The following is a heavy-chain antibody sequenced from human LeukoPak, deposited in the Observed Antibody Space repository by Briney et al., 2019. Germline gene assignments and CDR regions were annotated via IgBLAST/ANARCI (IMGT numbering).Heavy chain of an antibody. V-gene: IGHV3-7*01. CDR3: ARDQGALDI. CDR1: GFTFSHYW. J-gene: IGHJ3*02. CDR2: IKQDGSEK. Sequence: GGSLRLSCAASGFTFSHYWISWVRQAPGEGLEWLANIKQDGSEKYYVDSVKGRFTISRDNAKNSLYLQMNSQRAEDTAIYYCARDQGALDIWGQGTMVTVSS.